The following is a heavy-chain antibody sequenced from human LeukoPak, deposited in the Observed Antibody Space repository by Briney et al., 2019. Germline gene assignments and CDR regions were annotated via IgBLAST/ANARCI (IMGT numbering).Heavy chain of an antibody. V-gene: IGHV1-2*02. D-gene: IGHD6-19*01. CDR2: INPNSGGT. Sequence: GASVTVSCKASGYTFTGYYMHWVRQAPGQGLEWMGWINPNSGGTNYAQKFQGRVTMTRDTSISTAYMELSSLRSDDTAVYYCAKEGQWLALNYYYGVDVSGRGTTVTVSS. J-gene: IGHJ6*02. CDR1: GYTFTGYY. CDR3: AKEGQWLALNYYYGVDV.